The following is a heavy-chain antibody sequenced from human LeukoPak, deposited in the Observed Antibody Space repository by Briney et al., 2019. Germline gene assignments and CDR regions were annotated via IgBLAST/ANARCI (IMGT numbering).Heavy chain of an antibody. CDR1: GYTFTSYY. J-gene: IGHJ4*02. D-gene: IGHD5-18*01. CDR3: ARVFQVGRLGYSYGYAGEFDY. V-gene: IGHV1-8*03. CDR2: MNPNSGNT. Sequence: EASVKVSCKASGYTFTSYYMHWVRQATGQGLEWMGWMNPNSGNTGYAQKFQGRVTITRNTSISTAYMELSSLRSEDTAVYYCARVFQVGRLGYSYGYAGEFDYWGQGTLVTVSS.